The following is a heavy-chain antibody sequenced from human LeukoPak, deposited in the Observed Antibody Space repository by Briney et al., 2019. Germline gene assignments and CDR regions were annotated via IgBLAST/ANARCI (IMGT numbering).Heavy chain of an antibody. CDR3: ARDRILRYIDWLLCKANWYDP. CDR1: GYTFTSYG. J-gene: IGHJ5*02. Sequence: ASVKVSCKASGYTFTSYGISWVRQAPGQGLEWMGWISAYNGNTNYAQKLQGRVTMTTDTSTSSAYMELRSLRSDDTAVYYCARDRILRYIDWLLCKANWYDPWGQGTLVTVSS. V-gene: IGHV1-18*01. D-gene: IGHD3-9*01. CDR2: ISAYNGNT.